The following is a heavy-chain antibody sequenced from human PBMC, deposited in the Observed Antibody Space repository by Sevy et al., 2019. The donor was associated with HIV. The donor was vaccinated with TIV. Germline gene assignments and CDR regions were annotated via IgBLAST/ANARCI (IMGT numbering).Heavy chain of an antibody. J-gene: IGHJ3*02. CDR3: ARDGVGHYDILTGYSPPHAFDI. CDR1: GYTFTSYY. CDR2: INPSGGST. V-gene: IGHV1-46*01. D-gene: IGHD3-9*01. Sequence: ASVKVSCKASGYTFTSYYMHWVRQAPGQGLEWMGIINPSGGSTSYAQKFQGRVTMTRDTSTSTVYMELSSLRSEDTAVYYCARDGVGHYDILTGYSPPHAFDIWGQGTMVTVSS.